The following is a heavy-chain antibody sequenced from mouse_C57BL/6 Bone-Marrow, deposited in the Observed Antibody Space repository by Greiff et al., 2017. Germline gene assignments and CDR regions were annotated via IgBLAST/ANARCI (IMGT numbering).Heavy chain of an antibody. J-gene: IGHJ1*03. CDR2: IHPNSGST. CDR3: ARIPIYYGNDYWYFDV. CDR1: GYTFTSHW. V-gene: IGHV1-64*01. D-gene: IGHD2-1*01. Sequence: QVQLQQPGAELVKPGASVKLSCKASGYTFTSHWMHWVKQRPGQGLEWIGMIHPNSGSTNYNEKFKSKATLTVDKSSSTAYMQLSSLTSEDSAVYYCARIPIYYGNDYWYFDVWGTGTTVTVSS.